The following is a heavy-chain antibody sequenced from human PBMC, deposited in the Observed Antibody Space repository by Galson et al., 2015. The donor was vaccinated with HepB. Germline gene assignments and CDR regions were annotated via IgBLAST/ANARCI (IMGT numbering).Heavy chain of an antibody. D-gene: IGHD3-16*02. CDR1: GFSLTTNGVG. Sequence: PALVKPTQTLTLTCTFSGFSLTTNGVGVAWIRQPPGKALEWLALIYWDDDEHYSPSLKNRLTITKDTSKNQVVLTMSNMDPVDTATYYCAHRRLSLFGGPFDPWGQGTLVTVSS. J-gene: IGHJ5*02. V-gene: IGHV2-5*02. CDR3: AHRRLSLFGGPFDP. CDR2: IYWDDDE.